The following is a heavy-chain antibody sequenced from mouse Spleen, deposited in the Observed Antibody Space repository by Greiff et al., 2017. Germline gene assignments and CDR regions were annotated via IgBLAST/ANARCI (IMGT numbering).Heavy chain of an antibody. CDR3: ARGYGYES. J-gene: IGHJ2*01. Sequence: VKLQESGAELVKPGASVKMSCKASGYTFTSYWITWVKQRPGQGLEWIGDIYPGSGSTNYNEKFKSKATLTVDTSSSTAYMQLSSLTSEDSAVYYCARGYGYESWGQGTTLTVSS. D-gene: IGHD2-2*01. CDR2: IYPGSGST. CDR1: GYTFTSYW. V-gene: IGHV1-55*01.